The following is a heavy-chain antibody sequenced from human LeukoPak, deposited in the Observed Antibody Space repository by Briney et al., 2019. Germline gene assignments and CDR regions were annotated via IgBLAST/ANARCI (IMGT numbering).Heavy chain of an antibody. J-gene: IGHJ4*02. Sequence: GGSLRLSCAASGFTFSSYWMSWVRQAPGKGLKWVANIKQDGSEKYYVDSVKGRFTISRDNAKNSLHLQMNSLRAEDTAVYYCARLSDSSGTPRSDYWGQGTLVTVSS. CDR1: GFTFSSYW. V-gene: IGHV3-7*03. CDR2: IKQDGSEK. D-gene: IGHD3-22*01. CDR3: ARLSDSSGTPRSDY.